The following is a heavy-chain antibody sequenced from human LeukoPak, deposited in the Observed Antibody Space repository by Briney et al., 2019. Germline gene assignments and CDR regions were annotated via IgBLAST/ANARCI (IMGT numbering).Heavy chain of an antibody. Sequence: GGSLRLSCAASGFTFTDAYMTWVRQAPGKGLEWVGRIKSKSDGGTIEYGAPVKGRFTISRDDSQNTLYLQMNGLKSEDTALYYCTTDAGYTSRWYNWWGQGTLVTVSS. CDR2: IKSKSDGGTI. CDR1: GFTFTDAY. J-gene: IGHJ4*02. V-gene: IGHV3-15*01. D-gene: IGHD6-13*01. CDR3: TTDAGYTSRWYNW.